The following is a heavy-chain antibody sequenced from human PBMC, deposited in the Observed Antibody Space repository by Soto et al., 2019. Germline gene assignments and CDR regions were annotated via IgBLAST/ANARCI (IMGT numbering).Heavy chain of an antibody. Sequence: ASVKVSCKASGYTFTSYGISWVRQAPGQGLEWMGWISAYNGNTNYAQKLQGRVTMTTDTSTSTAYMELRSLRSDDTAVYYCARVRVIAAAGPPLGWFDPWGQGTLVTVSS. J-gene: IGHJ5*02. D-gene: IGHD6-13*01. CDR3: ARVRVIAAAGPPLGWFDP. CDR1: GYTFTSYG. CDR2: ISAYNGNT. V-gene: IGHV1-18*01.